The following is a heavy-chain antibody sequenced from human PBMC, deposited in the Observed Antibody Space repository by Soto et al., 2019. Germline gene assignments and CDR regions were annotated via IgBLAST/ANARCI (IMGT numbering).Heavy chain of an antibody. CDR2: INHSGST. V-gene: IGHV4-34*01. D-gene: IGHD1-1*01. J-gene: IGHJ4*02. Sequence: QVQLQQWGAGLLKPSETLSLTCAVYGGSFSGYYWSWIRQPPGKGLEWIGEINHSGSTTYNPSLKSRVTISVDTSKNQFSLKLSSVTAADTAVYYCARSVRTRMNYWGQGTLVTVSS. CDR3: ARSVRTRMNY. CDR1: GGSFSGYY.